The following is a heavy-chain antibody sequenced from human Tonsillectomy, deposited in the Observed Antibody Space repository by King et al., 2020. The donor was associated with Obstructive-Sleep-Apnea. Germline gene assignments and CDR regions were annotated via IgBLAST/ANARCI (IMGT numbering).Heavy chain of an antibody. CDR1: GGTFSSYA. CDR3: AREDTAMDYFDY. V-gene: IGHV1-69*09. D-gene: IGHD5-18*01. CDR2: IIPILGIA. Sequence: QLVQSGAEVKKPGSSVKVSCKASGGTFSSYAISWVRQAPGQGLEWMGRIIPILGIANYAQKFQGRVTITADKSTSTAYMELSSLRSEDTAVYYCAREDTAMDYFDYWGQGTLVTVSS. J-gene: IGHJ4*02.